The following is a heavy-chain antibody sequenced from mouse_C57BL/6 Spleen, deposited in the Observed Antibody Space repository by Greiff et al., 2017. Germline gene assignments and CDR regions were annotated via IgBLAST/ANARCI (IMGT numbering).Heavy chain of an antibody. J-gene: IGHJ1*03. D-gene: IGHD3-1*01. CDR3: ARSGLGYFDV. CDR1: GYTFTSYG. V-gene: IGHV1-81*01. CDR2: IYPRSGNT. Sequence: QVQLQQSGAELARPGASVKLSCKASGYTFTSYGISWVKQGTGQGLEWIGEIYPRSGNTYYNEKVKGKATLTADKSSSTAYMELRSLTSADSAVYVCARSGLGYFDVWGTGTTVTVSS.